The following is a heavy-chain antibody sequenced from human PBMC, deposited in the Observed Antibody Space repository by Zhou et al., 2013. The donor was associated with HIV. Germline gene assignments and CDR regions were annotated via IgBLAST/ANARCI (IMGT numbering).Heavy chain of an antibody. CDR2: ISAYNGNT. V-gene: IGHV1-18*01. CDR1: GGTFSSYA. Sequence: QVQLVQSGAEVKKPGSSVKVSCKASGGTFSSYAISWVRQAPGQGLEWMGWISAYNGNTNYAQKLQGRVTMTTDTSTSTAYMELRSLRSDDTAVYYCARDRSSGLERGSGAFDIWGQGTMVTVSS. J-gene: IGHJ3*02. CDR3: ARDRSSGLERGSGAFDI. D-gene: IGHD6-19*01.